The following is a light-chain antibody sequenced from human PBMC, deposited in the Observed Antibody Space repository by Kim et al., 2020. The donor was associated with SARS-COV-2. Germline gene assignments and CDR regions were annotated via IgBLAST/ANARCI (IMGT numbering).Light chain of an antibody. V-gene: IGLV2-14*03. Sequence: QSALTQPASVSGSPGQSITISCTGTSSDIGGYNYVSWYQQHPDKAPKLVIYDVSDRPSGVSNRFSGSKSGDTASLTISGLQAEDEADYYCSSYSSSTTLVVFGGGTQLTVL. CDR1: SSDIGGYNY. CDR2: DVS. J-gene: IGLJ2*01. CDR3: SSYSSSTTLVV.